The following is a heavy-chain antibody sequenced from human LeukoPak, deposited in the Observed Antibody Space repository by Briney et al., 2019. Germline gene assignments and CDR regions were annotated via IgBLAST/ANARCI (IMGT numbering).Heavy chain of an antibody. Sequence: KASETLSLTCTVSGGSTSSYYWSWIRQPAGKGLEWIGRISTSKNTNYNPSLKSRVTMSVDTSKNQFSLKLSSVTAADTAVYYCARDKGWGYRSESWFDSWGQGTLVTVSS. V-gene: IGHV4-4*07. J-gene: IGHJ5*01. CDR1: GGSTSSYY. D-gene: IGHD5-18*01. CDR2: ISTSKNT. CDR3: ARDKGWGYRSESWFDS.